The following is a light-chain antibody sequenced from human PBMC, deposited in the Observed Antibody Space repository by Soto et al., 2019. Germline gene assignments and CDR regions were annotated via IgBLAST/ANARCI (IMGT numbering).Light chain of an antibody. V-gene: IGLV2-8*01. Sequence: QSVLTQPPSASGSPGQSVSISCTGTSSDVGGYNFVSWYQQHPGKAPKLMIYEVSRRPSGVPDRFCGSKSANTASLTVSGLQAEDEADYYCSSYAGSNNYVFGTGTKLTVL. CDR2: EVS. CDR1: SSDVGGYNF. CDR3: SSYAGSNNYV. J-gene: IGLJ1*01.